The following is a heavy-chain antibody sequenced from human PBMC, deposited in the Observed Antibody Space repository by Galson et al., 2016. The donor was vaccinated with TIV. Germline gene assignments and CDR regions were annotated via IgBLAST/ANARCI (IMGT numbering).Heavy chain of an antibody. V-gene: IGHV6-1*01. Sequence: ISGDSVSGNTAAWNWVRQSPSRGLEWLGRTYYTSKWNTDYAVSVKGRIIIRPDTSMNQVSLQLSSVIPDDTVVYYCSRGNWNYGMGGAMDVWGRGTTVTVSS. CDR3: SRGNWNYGMGGAMDV. J-gene: IGHJ6*02. CDR2: TYYTSKWNT. CDR1: GDSVSGNTAA. D-gene: IGHD1-7*01.